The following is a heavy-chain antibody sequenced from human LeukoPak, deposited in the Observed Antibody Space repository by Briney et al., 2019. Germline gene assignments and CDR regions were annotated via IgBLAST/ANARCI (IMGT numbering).Heavy chain of an antibody. CDR3: ARRAAGRPGADYFQH. Sequence: GGSLRLSCAASGFTFSGYSMNWVRQAVGKGLEWVSYISASSSSIYYADSVKGRFTISRDNAKNSLYPQMNNLRDEDTAVYYCARRAAGRPGADYFQHWGQGILVTVSS. V-gene: IGHV3-48*02. CDR2: ISASSSSI. D-gene: IGHD3-10*01. CDR1: GFTFSGYS. J-gene: IGHJ1*01.